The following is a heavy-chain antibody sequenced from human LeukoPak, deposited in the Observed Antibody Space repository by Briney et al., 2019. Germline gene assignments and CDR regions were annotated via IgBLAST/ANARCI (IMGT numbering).Heavy chain of an antibody. CDR3: GKAAVARSAFDI. J-gene: IGHJ3*02. Sequence: ASVKVSCKASGYTFTIYGISWVRQAPGQGLEWMGWISAYNGNTNYIQKLQGRVTMTTDTSTSKAYKELRSLRSDGPGVYYRGKAAVARSAFDIWGQGTMVTVSS. CDR1: GYTFTIYG. CDR2: ISAYNGNT. D-gene: IGHD6-19*01. V-gene: IGHV1-18*01.